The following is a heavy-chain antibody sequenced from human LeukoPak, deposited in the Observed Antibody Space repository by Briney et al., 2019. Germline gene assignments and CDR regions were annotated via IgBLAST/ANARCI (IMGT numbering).Heavy chain of an antibody. V-gene: IGHV1-69*13. CDR2: IIPIFGTA. D-gene: IGHD6-19*01. Sequence: ASVKVSCKASGGTFSSYAISWVRQAPGQGLEWMGGIIPIFGTANYAQKFQGRVTITADESTSTAYMELSSLRSEDTAVYYCATPNPLYSSRPFDYWGQGTLVTVSS. CDR3: ATPNPLYSSRPFDY. J-gene: IGHJ4*02. CDR1: GGTFSSYA.